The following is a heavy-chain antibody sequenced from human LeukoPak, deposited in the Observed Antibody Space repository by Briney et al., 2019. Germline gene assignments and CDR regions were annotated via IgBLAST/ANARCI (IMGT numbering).Heavy chain of an antibody. V-gene: IGHV3-7*03. Sequence: PGGSLRLSCTASGFSFSGYWMTWVRQTPGKGLEWVANINQDGSKKSYVDSVRGRFTISRDSAKNSLYLQMDSLRAEDTAVYYCAKDKGSSGYYYGWFDPWGQGTLVTVSS. CDR1: GFSFSGYW. D-gene: IGHD3-22*01. CDR3: AKDKGSSGYYYGWFDP. CDR2: INQDGSKK. J-gene: IGHJ5*02.